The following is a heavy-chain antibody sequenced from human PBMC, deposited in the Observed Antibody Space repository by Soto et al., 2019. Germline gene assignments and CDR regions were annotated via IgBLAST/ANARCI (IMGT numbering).Heavy chain of an antibody. CDR3: ARPKGTSSSGYYYFDF. V-gene: IGHV1-69*01. J-gene: IGHJ4*02. D-gene: IGHD6-19*01. CDR1: GGTFSTYA. CDR2: IIPRFGTA. Sequence: QVQLEQSGAEVKQPGSSVRVSCKTSGGTFSTYAINWVRQAPGQGLEWMGAIIPRFGTADYSQKFQGRVTITADESTSTAYMELSSLRSDDTAVYFCARPKGTSSSGYYYFDFWGQGTLVTVSS.